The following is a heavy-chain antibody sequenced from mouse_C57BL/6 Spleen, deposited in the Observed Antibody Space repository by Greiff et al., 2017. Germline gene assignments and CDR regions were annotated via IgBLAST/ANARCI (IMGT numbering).Heavy chain of an antibody. Sequence: EVKVVESGGGLVKPGGSLKLSCAASGFTFSDYGMHWVRQAPEKGLEWVAYISSGSSTIYYADTVKGRFTISRDNAKNTLFLQMTSLRSEDTAMYYCARPPYYGYAMDYWGQGTSVTVSS. CDR2: ISSGSSTI. J-gene: IGHJ4*01. D-gene: IGHD1-1*01. CDR3: ARPPYYGYAMDY. CDR1: GFTFSDYG. V-gene: IGHV5-17*01.